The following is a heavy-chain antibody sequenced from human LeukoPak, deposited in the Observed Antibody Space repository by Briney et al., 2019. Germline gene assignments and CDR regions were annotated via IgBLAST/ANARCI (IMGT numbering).Heavy chain of an antibody. CDR1: GFTFSSYW. CDR2: IKQDGSEK. D-gene: IGHD6-6*01. J-gene: IGHJ5*02. Sequence: GGSLRLSCAASGFTFSSYWMSWVRQAPGMGLEWVANIKQDGSEKFYVDSVKGRFTISRDNAKNSLYLQMNSLRGEDTAIYYCAREGYSSSSGGWFDPWGQGTLVTVSS. CDR3: AREGYSSSSGGWFDP. V-gene: IGHV3-7*01.